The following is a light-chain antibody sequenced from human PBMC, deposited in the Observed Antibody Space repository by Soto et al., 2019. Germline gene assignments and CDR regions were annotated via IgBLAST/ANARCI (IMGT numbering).Light chain of an antibody. CDR3: QQSYSTPF. V-gene: IGKV1-39*01. J-gene: IGKJ5*01. CDR1: QSISSY. Sequence: DIQMTQSPSSLSASVGDRVTITCRASQSISSYLNWYQQKPGKAPKLLIYAASSLQSGVPSRFSGSGSGTDFTLTTSSLQPEDFATYYCQQSYSTPFFGQGTRLEIK. CDR2: AAS.